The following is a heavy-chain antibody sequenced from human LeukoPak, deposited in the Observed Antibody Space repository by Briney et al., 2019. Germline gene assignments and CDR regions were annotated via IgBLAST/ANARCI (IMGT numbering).Heavy chain of an antibody. D-gene: IGHD3-9*01. CDR1: GFTFTDYW. Sequence: GESLKISCEGSGFTFTDYWVGWVRQMPGKGLEWMGMIYPGDSDTIYSPTFQGQVTISADKSNSTAYLQWSSLKASDTAVYYCARRGYDLLTGYYLNFWGQGTLVTVSS. V-gene: IGHV5-51*01. J-gene: IGHJ4*02. CDR3: ARRGYDLLTGYYLNF. CDR2: IYPGDSDT.